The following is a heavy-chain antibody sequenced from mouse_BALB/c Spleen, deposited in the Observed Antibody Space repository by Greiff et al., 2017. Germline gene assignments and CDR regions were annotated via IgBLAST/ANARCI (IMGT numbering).Heavy chain of an antibody. J-gene: IGHJ2*01. CDR3: ARHYGSSYDFDY. Sequence: QVQLQQSGAELAKPGASVKMSCKASGYTFTSYWMHWVKQRPGQGLEWIGYINPSTGYTEYNQKFKDKATLTADKSSSTAYMQLSSLTSEDSAVYYCARHYGSSYDFDYWGQGTTLTVSS. CDR2: INPSTGYT. CDR1: GYTFTSYW. V-gene: IGHV1-7*01. D-gene: IGHD1-1*01.